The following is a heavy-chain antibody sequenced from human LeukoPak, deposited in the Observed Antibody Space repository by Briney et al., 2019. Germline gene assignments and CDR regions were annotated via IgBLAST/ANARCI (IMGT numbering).Heavy chain of an antibody. D-gene: IGHD3-16*01. CDR3: AKDDNYIRFLS. CDR2: ISSSSSTI. J-gene: IGHJ5*02. V-gene: IGHV3-48*01. Sequence: GGSLRLSCAASGFTFSSYSMNWVRQAPGKGLEWVSYISSSSSTIYYADSVKGRFTISRDNSKNTLYLQMNSLRAEDTAVYYCAKDDNYIRFLSWGQGTLVTVSS. CDR1: GFTFSSYS.